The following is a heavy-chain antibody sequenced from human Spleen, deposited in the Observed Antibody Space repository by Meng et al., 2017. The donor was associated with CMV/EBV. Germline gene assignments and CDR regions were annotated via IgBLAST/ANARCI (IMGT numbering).Heavy chain of an antibody. D-gene: IGHD5-18*01. CDR1: GGSISSYY. Sequence: SETLSLTCTVSGGSISSYYWSWIRQPPGKGLEWIGYIYYSGSTNYNPSLKSRVTISVGTSKNQFSLKLSSVTAADTAVYYCARGDTAMGQGYYYYGMDVWGQGTTVTVSS. J-gene: IGHJ6*02. CDR2: IYYSGST. V-gene: IGHV4-59*01. CDR3: ARGDTAMGQGYYYYGMDV.